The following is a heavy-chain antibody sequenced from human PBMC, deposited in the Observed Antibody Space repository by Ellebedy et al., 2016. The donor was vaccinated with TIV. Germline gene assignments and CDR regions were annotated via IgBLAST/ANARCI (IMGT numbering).Heavy chain of an antibody. D-gene: IGHD2-21*02. CDR2: ISTASTYI. CDR3: ARSGVVTAIRYNCFHP. Sequence: GESLKISCAASGFTFSSYSMHWVRQVPGKGLEWVSSISTASTYIYYADSVKGRFTISRDNAKNSLYLQMDSLRAEDTAVYYCARSGVVTAIRYNCFHPWGQGTLVTVSS. V-gene: IGHV3-21*01. CDR1: GFTFSSYS. J-gene: IGHJ5*02.